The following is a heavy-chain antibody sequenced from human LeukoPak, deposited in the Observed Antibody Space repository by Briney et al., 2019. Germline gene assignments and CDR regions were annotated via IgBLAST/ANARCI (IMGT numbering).Heavy chain of an antibody. D-gene: IGHD2-2*01. Sequence: PSETLSLTCAVYGGSFSGYYWSWIRQPPGKGLEWIGEINHSGSTNYNPSLKSRVTISVDTSKNQFSLKLSSVTAADTAVYYCARGVCSSTSCYRYYGMDVWGQGTTVTVSS. CDR3: ARGVCSSTSCYRYYGMDV. V-gene: IGHV4-34*01. CDR2: INHSGST. CDR1: GGSFSGYY. J-gene: IGHJ6*02.